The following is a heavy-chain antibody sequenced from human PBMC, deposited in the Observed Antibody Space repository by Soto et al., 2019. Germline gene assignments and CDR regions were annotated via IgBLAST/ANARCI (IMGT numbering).Heavy chain of an antibody. V-gene: IGHV1-2*02. CDR2: INPNSGGT. Sequence: ASVKVSCKASGYTFTGYGMHWVRQAPGQGLEWMGWINPNSGGTNYAQKFQGRVTMTRDTSISTAYMELSRLRSDDTAVYYCARDIHDSSGYVNALGMDVWGQGTTVTVSS. J-gene: IGHJ6*02. D-gene: IGHD3-22*01. CDR1: GYTFTGYG. CDR3: ARDIHDSSGYVNALGMDV.